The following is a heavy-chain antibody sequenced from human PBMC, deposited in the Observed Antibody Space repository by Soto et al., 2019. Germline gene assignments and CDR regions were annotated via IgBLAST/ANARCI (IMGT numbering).Heavy chain of an antibody. V-gene: IGHV4-59*01. D-gene: IGHD1-26*01. J-gene: IGHJ4*02. CDR3: ARRYGGNFDH. CDR2: IYYSGST. CDR1: GGSISSYY. Sequence: SETLSLTCTVSGGSISSYYWSWIRQPPGKGLEWIGYIYYSGSTNYDPSLKSRVTISVDTSKNQFSLKLSSVTAADTAVYYCARRYGGNFDHWGQGTLVTVSS.